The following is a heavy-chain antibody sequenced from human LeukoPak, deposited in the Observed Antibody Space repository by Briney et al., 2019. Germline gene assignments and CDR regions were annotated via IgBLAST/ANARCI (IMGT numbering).Heavy chain of an antibody. CDR1: GFTFSSYA. J-gene: IGHJ5*02. V-gene: IGHV3-30-3*01. Sequence: GGSLRLSCAASGFTFSSYAMHWVRQAPGKGLEWVAVISYDGSNKYYADSVKGRFTISRDNSKNTLYLQMNSLRAEDTAVYYCARDHGRLRLGESTNCFDPWGQGTLVTVSS. CDR3: ARDHGRLRLGESTNCFDP. CDR2: ISYDGSNK. D-gene: IGHD3-16*01.